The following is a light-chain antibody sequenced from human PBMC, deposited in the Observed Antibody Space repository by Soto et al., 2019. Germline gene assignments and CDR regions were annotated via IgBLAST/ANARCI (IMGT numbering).Light chain of an antibody. CDR3: QQDDSSSRT. CDR1: QSVSSSY. J-gene: IGKJ1*01. CDR2: GAS. Sequence: EIVLTQSPGTLSLSPGERATLSCRASQSVSSSYLVWYQQKPGQAPRLLIYGASSRATGIPDRFSGSGSGTDFTLTISRLEPEDVAAYYCQQDDSSSRTFGQGTKVEIK. V-gene: IGKV3-20*01.